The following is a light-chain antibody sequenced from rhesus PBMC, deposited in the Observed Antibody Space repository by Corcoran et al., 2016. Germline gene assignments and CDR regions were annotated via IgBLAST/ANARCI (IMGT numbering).Light chain of an antibody. CDR3: VQAIAFPWT. CDR2: GGS. CDR1: QSLLHSNGITY. Sequence: DVVMTQTPLSLPITPGEPASISCRSSQSLLHSNGITYFHWYLQKPGQSPQLLVYGGSNRASGVPDRFSGSGSGTDFTLKISKVEAGDVGVYSCVQAIAFPWTFGQGTKVEIK. V-gene: IGKV2-72*01. J-gene: IGKJ1*01.